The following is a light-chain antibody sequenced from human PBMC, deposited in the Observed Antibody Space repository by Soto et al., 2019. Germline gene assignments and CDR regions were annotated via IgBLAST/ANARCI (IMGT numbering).Light chain of an antibody. J-gene: IGKJ4*01. Sequence: EIVMTQSPATLSVSPGDTATLSCRASQSVDSDLAWYQQKPGQAPRLLIYDASSRATGIPDRFSGGGSGTDFTLTISRLEPEDFAVYYCQQFSSYPLTVGGGTKVDSK. CDR2: DAS. CDR3: QQFSSYPLT. CDR1: QSVDSD. V-gene: IGKV3-20*01.